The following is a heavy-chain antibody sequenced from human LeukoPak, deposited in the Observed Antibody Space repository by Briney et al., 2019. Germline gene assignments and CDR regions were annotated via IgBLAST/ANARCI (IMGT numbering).Heavy chain of an antibody. J-gene: IGHJ4*02. Sequence: ASVKVSCKASGYTFTSYDINWVRQATGQGLERMGWMNPNSGNTGYAQKFQGRVTITRNTSISTAYMELSSLRSEDTAVYYCARGLRFLEWANDYWGQGTLVTVSS. CDR3: ARGLRFLEWANDY. CDR1: GYTFTSYD. CDR2: MNPNSGNT. V-gene: IGHV1-8*03. D-gene: IGHD3-3*01.